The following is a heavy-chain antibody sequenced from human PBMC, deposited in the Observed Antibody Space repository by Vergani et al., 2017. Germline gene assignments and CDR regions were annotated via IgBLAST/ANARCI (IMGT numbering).Heavy chain of an antibody. V-gene: IGHV4-61*02. J-gene: IGHJ4*02. CDR2: IYTSGST. CDR1: GGSISSGSYY. Sequence: QVQLQESGPGLVKPSQTLSLTCTVPGGSISSGSYYWSWIRQPAGKGLEWIGRIYTSGSTNYNPSLKSRVTISVDTSKNQFSLKLSSVTAADTAVYYCARGRGYYSYYFDYWGQGTLVTVSS. CDR3: ARGRGYYSYYFDY. D-gene: IGHD3-22*01.